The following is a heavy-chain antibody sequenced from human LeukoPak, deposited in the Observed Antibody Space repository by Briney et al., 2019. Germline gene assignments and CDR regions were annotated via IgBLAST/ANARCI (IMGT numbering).Heavy chain of an antibody. Sequence: PGGSLRLSCAASGFTFSSYALHWVRQAPGKGLEWVAVISYDGNKKNYADSVKGRLTISRDNSKNTLWLQMNSLRVEDTAVYYCARDLVPYGSGSYLIGDYWDQGTLVTVSS. CDR3: ARDLVPYGSGSYLIGDY. CDR1: GFTFSSYA. CDR2: ISYDGNKK. V-gene: IGHV3-30-3*01. D-gene: IGHD3-10*01. J-gene: IGHJ4*02.